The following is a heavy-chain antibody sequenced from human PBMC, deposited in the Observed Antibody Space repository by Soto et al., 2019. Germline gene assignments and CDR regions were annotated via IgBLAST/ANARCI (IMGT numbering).Heavy chain of an antibody. Sequence: QVHLVQSGAEVKKPGASVKVSCKGSGYGLTTYGVTWVRQAPGQGLEWMAWISAHNGNTNYAQKVQGRVTVTRDTSTSTAYMELRSLRYDDTAVYYCARGRYGDYWGQGALVTVSS. D-gene: IGHD1-1*01. CDR3: ARGRYGDY. V-gene: IGHV1-18*01. CDR2: ISAHNGNT. J-gene: IGHJ4*02. CDR1: GYGLTTYG.